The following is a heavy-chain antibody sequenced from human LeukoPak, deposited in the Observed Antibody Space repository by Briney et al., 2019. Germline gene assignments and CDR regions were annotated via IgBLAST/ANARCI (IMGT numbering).Heavy chain of an antibody. CDR1: GFTFSTYW. CDR2: IKQDGSEK. CDR3: ARDSAGNDY. V-gene: IGHV3-7*01. D-gene: IGHD6-13*01. J-gene: IGHJ4*02. Sequence: GGSLRLSCEASGFTFSTYWMSWVRQAPGKGPEWVANIKQDGSEKYYVDSVKGRFTISRDNAKNSLYLQMNSPRAEDTAMYYCARDSAGNDYWGQGTLVTVSS.